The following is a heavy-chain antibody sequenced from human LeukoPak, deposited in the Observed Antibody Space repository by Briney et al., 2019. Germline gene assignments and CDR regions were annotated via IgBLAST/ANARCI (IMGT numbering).Heavy chain of an antibody. J-gene: IGHJ4*02. CDR3: ARDTGFVDY. CDR2: ISWNSATI. CDR1: GFTFDDYA. V-gene: IGHV3-9*01. Sequence: GRSLRLSCAASGFTFDDYAMHWVRQTPGKGLEWVSHISWNSATIEYADSVKGRFTISRDNAKNSLYLQMNSLRAEDTAVYYCARDTGFVDYWGQGTLVTVSS. D-gene: IGHD1-14*01.